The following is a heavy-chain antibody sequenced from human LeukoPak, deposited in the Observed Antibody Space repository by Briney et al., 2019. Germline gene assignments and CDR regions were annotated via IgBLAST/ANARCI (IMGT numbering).Heavy chain of an antibody. CDR2: INHSGST. CDR1: GGSFSGYY. Sequence: SETLSLTCAVYGGSFSGYYWSWIRQPPGKGLEWIGEINHSGSTNYNPSLKSRVTISVDTSKNQFSLELSSVTAADTAVYYCARVRQTYYYGSGSYAGYYYYMDVWGKGTTVTVSS. J-gene: IGHJ6*03. V-gene: IGHV4-34*01. CDR3: ARVRQTYYYGSGSYAGYYYYMDV. D-gene: IGHD3-10*01.